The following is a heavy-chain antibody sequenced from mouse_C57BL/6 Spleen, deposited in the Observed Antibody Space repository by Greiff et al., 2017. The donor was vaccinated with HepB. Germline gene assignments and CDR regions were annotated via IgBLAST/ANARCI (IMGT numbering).Heavy chain of an antibody. CDR2: IDPSDSYT. CDR1: GYTFTSYW. D-gene: IGHD1-1*01. V-gene: IGHV1-50*01. J-gene: IGHJ2*01. CDR3: ARSKTGTVVFDY. Sequence: VQLQQPGAELVKPGASVKLSCKASGYTFTSYWMQWVKQRPGQGLERIGEIDPSDSYTNYNQKFKGKATLTVDTSSSTAYMQLSSLTSEDSAVYYCARSKTGTVVFDYWGQGTTLTVSS.